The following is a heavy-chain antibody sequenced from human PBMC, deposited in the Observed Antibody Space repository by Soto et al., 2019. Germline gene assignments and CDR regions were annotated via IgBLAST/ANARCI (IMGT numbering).Heavy chain of an antibody. CDR1: EYSFTNFG. CDR2: ISGYNANK. V-gene: IGHV1-18*01. Sequence: LLQSGAEVRKPGASVRISCTASEYSFTNFGVSWVRQAPGHGLEWMGWISGYNANKNYAQKFQGRVTLTTDTSTNTAYMELRSLTSDDTAIYFCARDYTTNYESGPILVYWGRGTFVTVSS. CDR3: ARDYTTNYESGPILVY. J-gene: IGHJ4*02. D-gene: IGHD3-10*01.